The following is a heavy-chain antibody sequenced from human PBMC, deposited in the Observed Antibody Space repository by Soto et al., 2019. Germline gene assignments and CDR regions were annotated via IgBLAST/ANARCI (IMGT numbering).Heavy chain of an antibody. J-gene: IGHJ4*02. V-gene: IGHV1-69*12. D-gene: IGHD2-15*01. CDR1: GGTFSSYA. Sequence: QVQLVQSGAEVKKPGSSVKVSCKASGGTFSSYAISWVRQAPGQGLEWMGGIIPIFGTANYAQKFQGRVTITADESTSPAYMELSSRRSEDTAVYYCARESRYCSGGSCYFLPGIDYWGQGTLVTVSS. CDR2: IIPIFGTA. CDR3: ARESRYCSGGSCYFLPGIDY.